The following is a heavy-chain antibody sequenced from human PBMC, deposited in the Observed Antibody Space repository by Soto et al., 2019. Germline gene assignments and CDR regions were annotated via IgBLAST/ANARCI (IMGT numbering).Heavy chain of an antibody. CDR3: ARGSDIVVVVAATHFDY. J-gene: IGHJ4*02. D-gene: IGHD2-15*01. V-gene: IGHV1-3*01. CDR2: INAGNGNT. CDR1: GYTFTSYA. Sequence: ASVKVSCKASGYTFTSYAMHWVRQAPGQRLEWMGWINAGNGNTKYSQKFQGRVTITRDTSASTAYMELGSLRSEDTAVYYCARGSDIVVVVAATHFDYWGQGTLVTVSS.